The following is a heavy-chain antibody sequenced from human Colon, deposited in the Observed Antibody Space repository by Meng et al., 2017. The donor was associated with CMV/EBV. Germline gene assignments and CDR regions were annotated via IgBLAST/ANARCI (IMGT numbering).Heavy chain of an antibody. D-gene: IGHD6-13*01. CDR2: ITSSGAII. CDR3: ARDEAAGGIDY. V-gene: IGHV3-48*03. CDR1: GFTFSSYE. Sequence: GSLRLSCAASGFTFSSYEMNWVRQAPGKGLEWVSYITSSGAIIYYADSVKGRFTISRDNAKNSLYLQMNSLRAEDTAVYYCARDEAAGGIDYWGQGTLVTVSS. J-gene: IGHJ4*02.